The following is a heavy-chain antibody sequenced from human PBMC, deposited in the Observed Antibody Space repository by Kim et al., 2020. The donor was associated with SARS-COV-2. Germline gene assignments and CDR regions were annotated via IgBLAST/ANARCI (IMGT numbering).Heavy chain of an antibody. V-gene: IGHV4-34*01. CDR3: ARYALGYGSGSYYRFDP. CDR2: INHSGST. CDR1: GGSFSGYY. J-gene: IGHJ5*02. D-gene: IGHD3-10*01. Sequence: SETLSLTCAVYGGSFSGYYWSWIRQPPGKGLEWIGEINHSGSTNYNTSLKSRVTISVDTSKNQFSLKLSSVTAADTAVYYCARYALGYGSGSYYRFDPWGQGTLVTVSS.